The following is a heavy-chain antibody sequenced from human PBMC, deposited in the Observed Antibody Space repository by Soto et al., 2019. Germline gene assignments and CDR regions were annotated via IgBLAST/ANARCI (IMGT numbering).Heavy chain of an antibody. D-gene: IGHD1-1*01. J-gene: IGHJ4*02. CDR3: AKDIHWSLGY. CDR1: GGSISTDNW. Sequence: QVQLQESGPGLVEPSGTLSLTCTVSGGSISTDNWWSWVRQPPGKGLEWIGETYHSGSTHYNPSLKRPVTLSVDNSKNQFSLTLSSTTAADTGVYYCAKDIHWSLGYWGQGTLVTVSS. V-gene: IGHV4-4*02. CDR2: TYHSGST.